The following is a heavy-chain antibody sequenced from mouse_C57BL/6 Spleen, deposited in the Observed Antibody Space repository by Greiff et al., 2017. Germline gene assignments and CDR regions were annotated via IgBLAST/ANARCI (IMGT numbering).Heavy chain of an antibody. D-gene: IGHD3-1*01. V-gene: IGHV1-61*01. CDR3: ARSGAGYIDY. Sequence: QVQLQQPGAELVRPGSSVKLSCKASGYTFTSYWMDWVKQRPGQGLEWIGNIYPSDSETHYNQKFKVKATLTVYKSSSTAYLQLSRLTSEAAAVYYCARSGAGYIDYWGQGTTLTVSS. CDR2: IYPSDSET. J-gene: IGHJ2*01. CDR1: GYTFTSYW.